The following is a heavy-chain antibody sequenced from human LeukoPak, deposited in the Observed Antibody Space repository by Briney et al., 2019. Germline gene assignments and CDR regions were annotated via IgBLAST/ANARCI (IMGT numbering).Heavy chain of an antibody. CDR2: IWYDGTNK. D-gene: IGHD6-19*01. V-gene: IGHV3-33*01. CDR1: GFSFRSYG. J-gene: IGHJ4*02. CDR3: ATLRSDSRGWYYFDY. Sequence: GGSLRLSCAASGFSFRSYGMHWVRQAPGKGLEWVALIWYDGTNKYYADSVKGRFTISRDNSKKMLYLQMDSLRAEDTAVYYCATLRSDSRGWYYFDYWGQGTLVSVSS.